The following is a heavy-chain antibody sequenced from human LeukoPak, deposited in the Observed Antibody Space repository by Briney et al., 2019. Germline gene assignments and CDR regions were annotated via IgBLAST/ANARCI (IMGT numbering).Heavy chain of an antibody. J-gene: IGHJ4*02. CDR1: GFTFSSYG. D-gene: IGHD6-13*01. CDR2: ILCDGSNK. V-gene: IGHV3-30*02. Sequence: GGSLRLSCAASGFTFSSYGMHWVRQAPGEGLEWVAFILCDGSNKYYANSVKGRFTISRDNSKNTPYLQMNGRRAEDTAVYYCAKDRHQLVQDSWGQGTLVTVSS. CDR3: AKDRHQLVQDS.